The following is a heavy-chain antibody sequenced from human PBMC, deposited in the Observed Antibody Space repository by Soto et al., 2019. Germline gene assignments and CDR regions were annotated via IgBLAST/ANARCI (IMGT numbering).Heavy chain of an antibody. D-gene: IGHD2-21*02. V-gene: IGHV3-30-3*01. J-gene: IGHJ4*02. CDR1: GFTFSSYA. Sequence: QVQLVESGGGVVQPGRSLRLSCAASGFTFSSYAMHWVRQAPGKGLEWVAVISYDGSNKYYADSVKGRFTISRDNSKNTLYLQMNSLRAEDTAVYYCARAALAVVTAPFDYWGQGTLVTVSS. CDR3: ARAALAVVTAPFDY. CDR2: ISYDGSNK.